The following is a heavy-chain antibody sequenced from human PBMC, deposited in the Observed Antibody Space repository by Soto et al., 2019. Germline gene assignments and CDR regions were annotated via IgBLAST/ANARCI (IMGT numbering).Heavy chain of an antibody. D-gene: IGHD6-6*01. V-gene: IGHV3-48*03. J-gene: IGHJ6*02. Sequence: TGGSLRLSCAASGFTFSSYEMNWVRQAPGKGLEWVSYISSSGSTIYYADSVKGRFTISGDNAKNSLYLQMNSLRAEDTAVYYCARDKPHPDIAAQDYYYGMDVWGQGTTVTVSS. CDR2: ISSSGSTI. CDR1: GFTFSSYE. CDR3: ARDKPHPDIAAQDYYYGMDV.